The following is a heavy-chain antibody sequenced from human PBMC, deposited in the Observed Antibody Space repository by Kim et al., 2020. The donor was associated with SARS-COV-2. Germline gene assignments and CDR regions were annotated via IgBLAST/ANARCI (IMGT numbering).Heavy chain of an antibody. D-gene: IGHD5-18*01. V-gene: IGHV3-23*01. J-gene: IGHJ4*02. CDR2: GST. CDR3: AGGYRNLDY. Sequence: GSTYYADSVKGRFTISRDNSKNTLYLQMNSLRAEDTAVYYCAGGYRNLDYWGQGTLVTVSS.